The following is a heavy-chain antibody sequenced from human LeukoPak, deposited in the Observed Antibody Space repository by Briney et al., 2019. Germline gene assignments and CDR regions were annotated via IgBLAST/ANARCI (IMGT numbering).Heavy chain of an antibody. D-gene: IGHD3-9*01. Sequence: GGSLRLSCVASGFAFNTQAMHWVRQAPGKGLEWLAVMSLDGSSIYYADSVRGRFTISRDNSKNTLFLQMSSLRVEDTAVYYCARDRGKLRYLDLWGQGTLLTVPS. CDR1: GFAFNTQA. J-gene: IGHJ4*02. CDR3: ARDRGKLRYLDL. CDR2: MSLDGSSI. V-gene: IGHV3-30*15.